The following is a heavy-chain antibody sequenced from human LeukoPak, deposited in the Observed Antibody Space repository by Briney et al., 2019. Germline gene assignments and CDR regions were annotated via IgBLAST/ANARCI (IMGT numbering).Heavy chain of an antibody. Sequence: SETLSLTCTVSGGSISSYYWSWIRQPPGKGLEWIGEINHSGSTNYNPSLKSRVTISVDTSKNQFSLKLSSVTAADTAVYYCARKRPLYYYYYGMDVWGQGTTVTVSS. V-gene: IGHV4-34*01. CDR2: INHSGST. CDR1: GGSISSYY. D-gene: IGHD6-6*01. CDR3: ARKRPLYYYYYGMDV. J-gene: IGHJ6*02.